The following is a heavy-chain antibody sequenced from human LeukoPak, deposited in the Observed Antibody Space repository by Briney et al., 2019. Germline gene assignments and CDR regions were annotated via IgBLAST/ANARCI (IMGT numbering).Heavy chain of an antibody. CDR3: ARVVKYYDFWSGYPGYYYHGMDV. CDR2: IYYSGST. CDR1: GGSISSYY. V-gene: IGHV4-59*01. D-gene: IGHD3-3*01. J-gene: IGHJ6*02. Sequence: PSETLSLTCTVSGGSISSYYWSWIRQPPGKGLEWIGYIYYSGSTNYNPSLKSRVTISVDTSKNQFSLKLSSVTAADTAVYYCARVVKYYDFWSGYPGYYYHGMDVWGQGTTVTVSS.